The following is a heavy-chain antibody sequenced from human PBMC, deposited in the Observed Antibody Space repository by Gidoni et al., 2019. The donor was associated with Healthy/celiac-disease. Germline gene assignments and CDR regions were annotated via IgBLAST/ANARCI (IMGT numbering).Heavy chain of an antibody. CDR2: IWYDGSNK. CDR1: GFTFSSYG. Sequence: QVQLVESGGVLVQPGRSLILSCAASGFTFSSYGMHWVRQAPGKGLEWVAVIWYDGSNKYYADSVKGRFTISRDNSKNTLYLQMNSLRAEDTAVYYCARGGQQLVLTPSDYWGQGTLVTVSS. CDR3: ARGGQQLVLTPSDY. J-gene: IGHJ4*02. V-gene: IGHV3-33*01. D-gene: IGHD6-13*01.